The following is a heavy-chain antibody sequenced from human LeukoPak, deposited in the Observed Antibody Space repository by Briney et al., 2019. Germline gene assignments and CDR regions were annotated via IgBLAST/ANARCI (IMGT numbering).Heavy chain of an antibody. D-gene: IGHD2/OR15-2a*01. CDR3: AKAADQYYYSYFYYMDV. V-gene: IGHV3-30*18. Sequence: TGGSLRLSCEASGFTFSSYGMHWVRQAPGKGLEWVAVISYDGGSKDYADSVKGRFTISRDNSKNTLYLQMNSLTVEDTAVYYCAKAADQYYYSYFYYMDVWGKGTTVTVSS. CDR2: ISYDGGSK. J-gene: IGHJ6*03. CDR1: GFTFSSYG.